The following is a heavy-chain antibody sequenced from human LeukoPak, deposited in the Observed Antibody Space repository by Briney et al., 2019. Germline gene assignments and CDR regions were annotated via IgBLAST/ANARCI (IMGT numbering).Heavy chain of an antibody. Sequence: PSETLSLTCTVSGGSISSSSYYWGWIRQPPGKGLEWIGSIYYSGSTYYNPSLKSRVTISVDTSKNQFSLKLSSVTAADTAVYYCVRHGGYSYGLNDFDYWGQGTLVTVSS. CDR1: GGSISSSSYY. CDR3: VRHGGYSYGLNDFDY. J-gene: IGHJ4*02. D-gene: IGHD5-18*01. V-gene: IGHV4-39*01. CDR2: IYYSGST.